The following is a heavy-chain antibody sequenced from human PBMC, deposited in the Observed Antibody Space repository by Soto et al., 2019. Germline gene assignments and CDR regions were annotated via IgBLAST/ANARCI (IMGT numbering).Heavy chain of an antibody. CDR3: ARDIDPSRLLEWPSIDY. CDR2: ITAYSGST. CDR1: GYTFTDHA. Sequence: ASVKVSCKASGYTFTDHASTWVRQPPGQGREWMGWITAYSGSTNNAQKLQGRVSMTTDASTSTAYMHLRSLRSDDTAVYYCARDIDPSRLLEWPSIDYWGQGTLVTVSS. D-gene: IGHD3-3*01. V-gene: IGHV1-18*01. J-gene: IGHJ4*02.